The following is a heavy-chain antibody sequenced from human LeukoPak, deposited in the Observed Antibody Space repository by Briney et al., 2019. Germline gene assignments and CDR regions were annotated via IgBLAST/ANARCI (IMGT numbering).Heavy chain of an antibody. Sequence: PGGSLRLSCAASGFIVSSNYMSWVRQAPGRGLEWVSVLYSGGTTYYADSVKGRFTISRDYSKNMLYLQMNSLRAEDTAVYYCVMWGNYFDYWGQGTLVTVSS. V-gene: IGHV3-53*01. CDR3: VMWGNYFDY. J-gene: IGHJ4*02. D-gene: IGHD1-26*01. CDR1: GFIVSSNY. CDR2: LYSGGTT.